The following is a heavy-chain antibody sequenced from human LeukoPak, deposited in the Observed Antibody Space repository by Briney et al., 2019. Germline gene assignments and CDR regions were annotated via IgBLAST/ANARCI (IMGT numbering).Heavy chain of an antibody. D-gene: IGHD6-19*01. Sequence: SQTLSLTCAISGDSVSSNSAAWNWIRQSPSRGLEWLGRTYYWSKWYNDYAVSVKSRITINPDTSKNQFSLQLNSVTPEDTAVYYCARSDKYSSGWYPYYFDYWGQGTLVTVSS. CDR1: GDSVSSNSAA. V-gene: IGHV6-1*01. CDR2: TYYWSKWYN. CDR3: ARSDKYSSGWYPYYFDY. J-gene: IGHJ4*02.